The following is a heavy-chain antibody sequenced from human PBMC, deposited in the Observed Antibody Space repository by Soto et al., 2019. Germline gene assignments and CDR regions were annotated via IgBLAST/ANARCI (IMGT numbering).Heavy chain of an antibody. D-gene: IGHD3-22*01. V-gene: IGHV3-15*01. CDR1: GFTFSNAW. CDR3: TTEKTGYYDSSGYLAFDI. Sequence: GGSLRLSCAASGFTFSNAWMSWVRQAPGKGLEWVGRIKSKTDGGTTDYAAPVKGRFTISRDDSKNTLYLQMNSLKTEDTAVYYCTTEKTGYYDSSGYLAFDIWGQGTMVNVS. J-gene: IGHJ3*02. CDR2: IKSKTDGGTT.